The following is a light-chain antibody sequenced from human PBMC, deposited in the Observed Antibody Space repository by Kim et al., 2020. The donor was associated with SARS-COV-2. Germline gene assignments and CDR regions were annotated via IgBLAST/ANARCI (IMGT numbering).Light chain of an antibody. CDR3: SSYARTVNVI. J-gene: IGLJ2*01. Sequence: QSALTQPASVSGSPGQSITISCTGTSSDIGIYDRVSWYQQNPGKAPKFIIFEVTRRPSGISNRFSGSKSGNTASLTISGLQAGDEADYYCSSYARTVNVIFGGGTQLTVL. CDR2: EVT. V-gene: IGLV2-23*02. CDR1: SSDIGIYDR.